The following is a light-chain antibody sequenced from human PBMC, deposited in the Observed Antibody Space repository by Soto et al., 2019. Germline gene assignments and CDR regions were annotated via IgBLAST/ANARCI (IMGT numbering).Light chain of an antibody. CDR1: QSASGW. Sequence: DIHMTQSPSTLSASLVDTVTVTCRGRQSASGWWAWYQQKPGEATKLLIYDASALPRGVPSGFSGSGSGTDFTLTISILEPEDFAVYYCQQYGSSPLLTFGAGTKVDI. CDR2: DAS. V-gene: IGKV1-5*01. CDR3: QQYGSSPLLT. J-gene: IGKJ4*01.